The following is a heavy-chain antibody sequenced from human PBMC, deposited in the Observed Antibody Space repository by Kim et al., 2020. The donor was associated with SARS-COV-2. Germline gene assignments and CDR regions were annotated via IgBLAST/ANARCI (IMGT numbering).Heavy chain of an antibody. J-gene: IGHJ4*02. V-gene: IGHV3-23*01. CDR1: GFTFSSYA. CDR3: AKDDGAVAGPYGRMYYFDY. D-gene: IGHD6-19*01. CDR2: ISGSGGST. Sequence: GGSLRLSCAASGFTFSSYAMSWVRQAPGKGLEWVSAISGSGGSTYYADSVKGRFTISRDNSKNTLYLQMNSLRAEDTAVYYCAKDDGAVAGPYGRMYYFDYWGQGTLVTVSS.